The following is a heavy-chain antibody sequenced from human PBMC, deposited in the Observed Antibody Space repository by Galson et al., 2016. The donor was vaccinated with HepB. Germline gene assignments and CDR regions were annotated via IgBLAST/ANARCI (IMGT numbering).Heavy chain of an antibody. CDR1: GFTISTRGVG. Sequence: PALVKPTQTLTLTCTLSGFTISTRGVGVAWIRQPPGRALDWLALIYWDDDKWHSPSLKSRLSVTKDTSTNQIFLKITNVDPVDTGTSYCVHTRQWNDGRYFAFWGPGTQGTVSS. CDR3: VHTRQWNDGRYFAF. D-gene: IGHD1-1*01. CDR2: IYWDDDK. J-gene: IGHJ2*01. V-gene: IGHV2-5*02.